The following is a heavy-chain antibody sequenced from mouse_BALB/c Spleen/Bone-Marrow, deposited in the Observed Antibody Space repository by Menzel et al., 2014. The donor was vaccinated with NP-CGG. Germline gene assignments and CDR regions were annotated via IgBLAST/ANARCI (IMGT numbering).Heavy chain of an antibody. V-gene: IGHV1-69*02. Sequence: QVQLQQPGAELVTPGASVKLSCKASGYTFTTYWMHWVKRRPGHGLEWIGQVDPSDGYTNYSQMFKGKATLTVDKSSSTAYTQLSSLASEDSAVYYCARGGDNFAWFAYWGQGTLVTVSA. D-gene: IGHD1-3*01. J-gene: IGHJ3*01. CDR2: VDPSDGYT. CDR1: GYTFTTYW. CDR3: ARGGDNFAWFAY.